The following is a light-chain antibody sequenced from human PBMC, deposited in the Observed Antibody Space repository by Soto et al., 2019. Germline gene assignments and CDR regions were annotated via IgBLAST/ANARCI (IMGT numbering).Light chain of an antibody. CDR2: WAS. J-gene: IGKJ2*01. Sequence: DIVMTQSPDSLPVSLGERATINCKPSQSVLYSSNNKNYLAWYQQKPGQPPKLLIYWASTRESGVPDRFSASGSGTDFTLTISSLQAEDVAVYYCQQYYSSPYTFGQGTKLEIK. V-gene: IGKV4-1*01. CDR3: QQYYSSPYT. CDR1: QSVLYSSNNKNY.